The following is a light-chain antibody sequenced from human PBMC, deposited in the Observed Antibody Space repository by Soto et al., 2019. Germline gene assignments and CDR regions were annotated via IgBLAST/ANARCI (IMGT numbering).Light chain of an antibody. Sequence: DIQMTQSPSTLSASVGDRVTITCRASQSIGNKLAWYQQKPGKAPKLLIYDASSLESGVPSRFSGSGSETEFTLTSSSLRPDDFAIYYCQQYHTYWTFGQGTKVEIK. V-gene: IGKV1-5*01. CDR3: QQYHTYWT. CDR1: QSIGNK. CDR2: DAS. J-gene: IGKJ1*01.